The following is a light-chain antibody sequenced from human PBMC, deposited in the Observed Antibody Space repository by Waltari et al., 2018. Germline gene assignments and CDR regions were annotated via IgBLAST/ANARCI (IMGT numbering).Light chain of an antibody. J-gene: IGLJ3*02. Sequence: NFVLTQPHSVSGSPGKTVTISCTRSSGNLLSNYVQWYQQRPGSAPTNVIYEDKRRPSGVPDRISGSIDRSSNSASLTISGLKSEDEADYYCQSYGSSNQKVFGGGTKLTVL. CDR1: SGNLLSNY. V-gene: IGLV6-57*04. CDR3: QSYGSSNQKV. CDR2: EDK.